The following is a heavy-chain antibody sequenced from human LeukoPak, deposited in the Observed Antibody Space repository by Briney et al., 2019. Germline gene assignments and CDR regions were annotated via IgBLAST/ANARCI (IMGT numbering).Heavy chain of an antibody. CDR2: IYPDDSDT. D-gene: IGHD6-19*01. Sequence: AESLMISCKGSGYSFPSSWIGWVRQMPGKGLEWMGIIYPDDSDTRYSPSFQGQVTISADKSISTAYLQWSSLKASDTAMYYCARLDSGTLDHWGQGTLVTVSS. CDR1: GYSFPSSW. V-gene: IGHV5-51*01. CDR3: ARLDSGTLDH. J-gene: IGHJ4*02.